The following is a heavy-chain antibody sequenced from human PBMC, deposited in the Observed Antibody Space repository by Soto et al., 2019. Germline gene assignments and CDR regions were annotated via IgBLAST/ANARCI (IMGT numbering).Heavy chain of an antibody. V-gene: IGHV1-69*13. Sequence: VKVSCKASGGTFSSYAISWVRQAPGQGLEWMGGIIPIFGTANYAQKFQGRVTITADESTSTAYMELSSLRSEDTAVYYCARHTGGYDISYFDYWGQGTLVTVSS. D-gene: IGHD5-12*01. J-gene: IGHJ4*02. CDR2: IIPIFGTA. CDR1: GGTFSSYA. CDR3: ARHTGGYDISYFDY.